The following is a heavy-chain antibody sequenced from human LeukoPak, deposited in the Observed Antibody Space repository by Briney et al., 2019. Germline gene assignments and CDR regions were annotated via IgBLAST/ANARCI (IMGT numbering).Heavy chain of an antibody. V-gene: IGHV1-2*02. Sequence: ASVKVSCKASGYTFSGYYIHWVRQAPGQGLEWMGWINPNSGGTNYAQKFQGRVTMTSDTSISAAYMELSRLRSDDTAVYYCARAADTAIDIGDYWGQGTLVTVSS. D-gene: IGHD5-18*01. J-gene: IGHJ4*02. CDR2: INPNSGGT. CDR3: ARAADTAIDIGDY. CDR1: GYTFSGYY.